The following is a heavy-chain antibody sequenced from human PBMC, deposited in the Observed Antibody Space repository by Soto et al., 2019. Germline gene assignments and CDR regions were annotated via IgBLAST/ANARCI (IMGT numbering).Heavy chain of an antibody. D-gene: IGHD6-13*01. V-gene: IGHV6-1*01. Sequence: PSQTLSLTCAISGDSVASNSAASNWFRQSPSRGLEWLGRTYYRSKWYNDYAVSVKSRITINPDTSKNQFSLQLNSVTPEDTAVYYCASTGYSSSWYLYYFDYWGQGTLVTVSS. CDR2: TYYRSKWYN. CDR1: GDSVASNSAA. CDR3: ASTGYSSSWYLYYFDY. J-gene: IGHJ4*02.